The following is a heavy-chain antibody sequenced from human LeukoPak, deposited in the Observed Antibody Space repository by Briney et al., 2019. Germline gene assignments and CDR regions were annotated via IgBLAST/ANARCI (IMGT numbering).Heavy chain of an antibody. Sequence: GGSLRLSCAASGFTFSSYSMNWVRHAPGKGLEWVSYISSSSSTIYYADSVKGRFTISRDNAKNSLYLQMNSLRAEDTAVYYCAREFSGSNYGFPIDYWGQGTLVTVSS. CDR1: GFTFSSYS. CDR3: AREFSGSNYGFPIDY. J-gene: IGHJ4*02. CDR2: ISSSSSTI. V-gene: IGHV3-48*01. D-gene: IGHD1-26*01.